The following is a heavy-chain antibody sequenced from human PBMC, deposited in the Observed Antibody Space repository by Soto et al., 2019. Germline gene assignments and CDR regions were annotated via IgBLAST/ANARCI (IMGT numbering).Heavy chain of an antibody. J-gene: IGHJ3*02. CDR1: GFTFSAYA. CDR3: ARDRSDSSRADSFDI. CDR2: IYRGDAT. D-gene: IGHD6-25*01. V-gene: IGHV3-53*01. Sequence: GGSLRLSCAASGFTFSAYAMHWVRQAPGKGLEWVAVIYRGDATHYADSVKGRFTISRDNSKNTVYLQMNSLRAEDTAVYYCARDRSDSSRADSFDIWGQGTMVTVSS.